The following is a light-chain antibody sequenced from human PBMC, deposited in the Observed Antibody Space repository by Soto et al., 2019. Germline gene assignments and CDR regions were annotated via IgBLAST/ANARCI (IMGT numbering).Light chain of an antibody. CDR2: KAS. Sequence: DIQMTQSPSTLSASVGDRVTITCRASQSISSWLAWYQQKPGKAPKLLIYKASSLESGVPSRFCSSGSGTKFSLIISSLQPDDFAAYYCQQYHSYWGFTFGPGTKVDIK. CDR3: QQYHSYWGFT. J-gene: IGKJ3*01. V-gene: IGKV1-5*03. CDR1: QSISSW.